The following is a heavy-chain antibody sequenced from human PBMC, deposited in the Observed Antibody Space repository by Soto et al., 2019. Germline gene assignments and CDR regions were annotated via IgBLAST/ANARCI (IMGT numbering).Heavy chain of an antibody. CDR3: AREWYSSSWYPNWFDP. J-gene: IGHJ5*02. CDR1: GFTVSSNY. V-gene: IGHV3-66*01. CDR2: IYSGGST. D-gene: IGHD6-13*01. Sequence: GGSLRLSCAASGFTVSSNYMSWVRQAPGKGLEWVSVIYSGGSTYYADSVKGRFTISRDNSKNTLYLQMNSLRAEDTAVYYCAREWYSSSWYPNWFDPWGQGTLVTVSS.